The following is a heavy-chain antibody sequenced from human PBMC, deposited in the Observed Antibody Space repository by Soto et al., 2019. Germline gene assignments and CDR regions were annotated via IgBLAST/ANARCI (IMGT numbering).Heavy chain of an antibody. CDR3: ATTPGYCSGGSCYAADY. V-gene: IGHV3-30-3*01. CDR2: ISYDGSNK. D-gene: IGHD2-15*01. Sequence: QVQLVESGGGVVQPGRSLRLSCAASGFTFSSYAMHWVRQAPGKGLEWVAVISYDGSNKYYAASVKGRFTISRDNSKNALYLHMNSLRAEDTAVYYCATTPGYCSGGSCYAADYWGQGTLVTVSS. J-gene: IGHJ4*02. CDR1: GFTFSSYA.